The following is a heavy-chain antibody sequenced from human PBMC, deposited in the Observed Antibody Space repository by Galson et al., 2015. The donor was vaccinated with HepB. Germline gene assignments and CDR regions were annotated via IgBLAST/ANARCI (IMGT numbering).Heavy chain of an antibody. D-gene: IGHD4-23*01. CDR3: AKVDGDYGGRGWFDP. CDR2: ISGSGGST. CDR1: GLTFSSYA. V-gene: IGHV3-23*01. J-gene: IGHJ5*02. Sequence: SLRLSCAASGLTFSSYAMSWVRQAPGKGLEWVSAISGSGGSTYYADSVKGRFTISRDNSKNTLYLQMNSLRAEDTAVYYCAKVDGDYGGRGWFDPWGQGTLVTVSS.